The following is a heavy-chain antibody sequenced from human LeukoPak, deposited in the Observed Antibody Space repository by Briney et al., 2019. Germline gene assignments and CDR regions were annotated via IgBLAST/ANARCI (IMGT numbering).Heavy chain of an antibody. V-gene: IGHV3-66*01. CDR3: AREYCSGGSCYTDY. CDR2: IYSGGST. D-gene: IGHD2-15*01. J-gene: IGHJ4*02. Sequence: GGSLRLSCAASGFTVSSNYMSWVRQAPGKGQEWVSVIYSGGSTYYADSVKGRFTISRDNSKNTLYLQMNSLRAEDTAVYYCAREYCSGGSCYTDYWGQGTLVTVSS. CDR1: GFTVSSNY.